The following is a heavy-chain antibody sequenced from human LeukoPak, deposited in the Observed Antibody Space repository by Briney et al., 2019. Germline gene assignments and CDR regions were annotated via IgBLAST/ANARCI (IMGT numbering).Heavy chain of an antibody. CDR2: IGGSGGST. J-gene: IGHJ4*02. V-gene: IGHV3-23*01. Sequence: GGSLRLSCAASGFTFRSYAMSWVRLAPGKGLEWVSSIGGSGGSTYFAGSVKGRFTLSRDNSKNTLYLQMNSLRAEDTAVYYCAKDAGSDSVRDYFDYWGQGTLVTVSS. D-gene: IGHD3-10*01. CDR1: GFTFRSYA. CDR3: AKDAGSDSVRDYFDY.